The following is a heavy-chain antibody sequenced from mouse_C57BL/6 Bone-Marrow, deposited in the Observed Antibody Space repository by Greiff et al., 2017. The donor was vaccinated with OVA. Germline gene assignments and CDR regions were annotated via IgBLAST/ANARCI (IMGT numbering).Heavy chain of an antibody. Sequence: VQLQQPGAELVRPGSSVKLSCKASGYTFTSYWMHWVKQRPIQGLEWIGNIDPSDSETHYNQKFKDKATLTVDKSSSTAYMQLSSLTSEDSAVDYCASLTVVDWYFDVWGTGTTVTVSS. CDR3: ASLTVVDWYFDV. V-gene: IGHV1-52*01. CDR1: GYTFTSYW. D-gene: IGHD1-1*01. CDR2: IDPSDSET. J-gene: IGHJ1*03.